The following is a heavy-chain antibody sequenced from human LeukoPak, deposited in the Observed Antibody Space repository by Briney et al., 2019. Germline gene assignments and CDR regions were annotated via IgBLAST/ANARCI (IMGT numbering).Heavy chain of an antibody. D-gene: IGHD2-8*01. CDR2: IRYDGSNK. CDR1: GFTFSSYG. J-gene: IGHJ3*02. Sequence: GGSLRLSCAASGFTFSSYGMHWVRQAPGKGLEWVAFIRYDGSNKYYADSVKGRFTISRDNSKNTLYLQMNSLRAEDTAVYYCAKDPLSLMVYAKGAFDIWGQGTMVTVSS. CDR3: AKDPLSLMVYAKGAFDI. V-gene: IGHV3-30*02.